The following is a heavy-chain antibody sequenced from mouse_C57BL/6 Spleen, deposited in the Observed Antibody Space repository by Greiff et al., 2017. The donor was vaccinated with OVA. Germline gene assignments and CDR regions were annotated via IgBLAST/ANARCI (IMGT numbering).Heavy chain of an antibody. Sequence: VKLVESGAELVKPGASVKISCKASGYAFSSYWMNWVKQRPGKGLEWIGQIYPGDGDTNYNGKFKGKATLTADKSSSTAYMQLSSLTSEDSAVYFCARSNYGSSYDAMDYWGQGTSVTVSS. CDR3: ARSNYGSSYDAMDY. V-gene: IGHV1-80*01. CDR1: GYAFSSYW. J-gene: IGHJ4*01. CDR2: IYPGDGDT. D-gene: IGHD1-1*01.